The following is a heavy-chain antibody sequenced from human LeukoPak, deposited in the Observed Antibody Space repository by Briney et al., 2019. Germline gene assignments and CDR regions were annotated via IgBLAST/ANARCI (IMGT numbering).Heavy chain of an antibody. D-gene: IGHD4-17*01. V-gene: IGHV3-23*01. CDR1: GFTFSSYA. CDR2: ISGSGGTI. J-gene: IGHJ4*02. Sequence: GGSLRLSCAASGFTFSSYAMSWVRQAPGKGLEWVSAISGSGGTIYYADSVKGRFTISRDNAKNSLYLQMNSLRAEDTAVYYCARYYGDYEDYFDYWGQGTLVTVSS. CDR3: ARYYGDYEDYFDY.